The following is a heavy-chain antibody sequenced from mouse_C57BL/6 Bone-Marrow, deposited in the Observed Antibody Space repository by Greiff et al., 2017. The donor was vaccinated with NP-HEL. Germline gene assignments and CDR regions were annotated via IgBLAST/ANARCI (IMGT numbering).Heavy chain of an antibody. J-gene: IGHJ2*01. CDR1: GYAFSSSW. CDR2: IYPGDGDT. CDR3: ARGEGY. V-gene: IGHV1-82*01. Sequence: VQLQQSGPELVKPGASVKISCKASGYAFSSSWMNWVKQRPGKGLEWIGRIYPGDGDTNYNGKSKGKATLPADKSPSTAYMQSSSLTSEDSAVYFCARGEGYWGRGTALTVSS.